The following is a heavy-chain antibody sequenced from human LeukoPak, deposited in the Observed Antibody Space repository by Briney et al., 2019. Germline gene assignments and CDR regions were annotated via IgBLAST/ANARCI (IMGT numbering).Heavy chain of an antibody. CDR2: ISYEGSNK. D-gene: IGHD4-17*01. J-gene: IGHJ6*03. Sequence: VRCLRLSCAASGVTFSSSGMHWVRQAPGKGLGWGAVISYEGSNKYYADSAKGRFTISRDNSKNTLYLQMNSLRAEDTAVYYCAKGDYGYYYYYMDVWGKGTTVTVSS. CDR3: AKGDYGYYYYYMDV. V-gene: IGHV3-30*18. CDR1: GVTFSSSG.